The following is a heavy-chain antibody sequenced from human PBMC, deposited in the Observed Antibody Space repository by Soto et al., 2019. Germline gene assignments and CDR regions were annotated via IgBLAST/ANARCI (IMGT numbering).Heavy chain of an antibody. CDR2: IYWDDTK. CDR3: TRKGAGTTSLDH. Sequence: QITLKESGPTLVKPTQPLTLTCTFSGFSISTNGVGVGWIRQPPGKALEWLAVIYWDDTKHYSPSLKSRLTIPKDSSKHQVVLTMTNVDPVDTATYYCTRKGAGTTSLDHWGQGTLVTVSS. CDR1: GFSISTNGVG. D-gene: IGHD1-7*01. V-gene: IGHV2-5*02. J-gene: IGHJ4*02.